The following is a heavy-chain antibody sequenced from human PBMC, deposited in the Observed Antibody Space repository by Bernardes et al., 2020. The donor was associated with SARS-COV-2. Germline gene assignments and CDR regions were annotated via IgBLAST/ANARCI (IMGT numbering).Heavy chain of an antibody. D-gene: IGHD3-3*01. V-gene: IGHV1-24*01. Sequence: ASVKVSCKVSGSTLSFFSIHWVRQTPGKGLEWIGGYNPADGETMFAQNLQGRATMSKDTSTDTAYMELTSLKSEDTATYYCAILVRACAFDAWGQGTKVTVSS. CDR3: AILVRACAFDA. J-gene: IGHJ3*01. CDR2: YNPADGET. CDR1: GSTLSFFS.